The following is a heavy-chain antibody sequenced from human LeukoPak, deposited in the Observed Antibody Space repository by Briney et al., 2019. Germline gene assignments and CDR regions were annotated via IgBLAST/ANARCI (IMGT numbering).Heavy chain of an antibody. CDR3: ARDPYSGSYGNDYYYMDV. CDR2: IRSLSGTI. J-gene: IGHJ6*03. D-gene: IGHD1-26*01. Sequence: PGGSLRLSCAASGFTFSSYGMHWVRQAPGKGLEWVSYIRSLSGTIYYADSVKGRFIISRDNARNSLYLQMNSLRAEDTAVYYCARDPYSGSYGNDYYYMDVWGKGTTVTISS. V-gene: IGHV3-48*04. CDR1: GFTFSSYG.